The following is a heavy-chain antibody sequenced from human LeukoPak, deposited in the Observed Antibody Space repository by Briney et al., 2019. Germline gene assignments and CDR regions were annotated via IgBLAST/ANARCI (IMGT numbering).Heavy chain of an antibody. J-gene: IGHJ4*02. D-gene: IGHD3-22*01. Sequence: GGSLRLSCAASGFTFSNAWMSWVRQAPGKGLEWVGRIKSKTDGGTTDYAAPVKGRFTISRDDSKNTLYLQMNSLKTEDTAVYYCTTALYYDSSGYQWGQGTLVTVSS. V-gene: IGHV3-15*01. CDR1: GFTFSNAW. CDR3: TTALYYDSSGYQ. CDR2: IKSKTDGGTT.